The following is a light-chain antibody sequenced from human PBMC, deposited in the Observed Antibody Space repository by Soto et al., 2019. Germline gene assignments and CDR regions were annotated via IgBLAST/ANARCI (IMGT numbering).Light chain of an antibody. J-gene: IGLJ2*01. Sequence: QLVLTQPPSASATPGQRVTISCSGSSSNIGSNYVYWYQQTPGTAPKLLIYRNNQRPSGVPDRFSGSKSGTSASLAISGLRSEDEADYYCASWDDSLSAYVVFGGGTQLTVL. CDR1: SSNIGSNY. CDR3: ASWDDSLSAYVV. V-gene: IGLV1-47*01. CDR2: RNN.